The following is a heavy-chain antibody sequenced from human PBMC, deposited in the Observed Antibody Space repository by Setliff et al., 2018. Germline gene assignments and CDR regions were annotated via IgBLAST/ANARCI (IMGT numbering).Heavy chain of an antibody. CDR2: IIHSGST. D-gene: IGHD1-26*01. CDR1: GGSFSGYY. V-gene: IGHV4-34*12. Sequence: TSETLSLTCAVYGGSFSGYYWSWIRQPPGKRLEWIGEIIHSGSTNYNPSLKSRVTISMDTSKNQFSLKVPSVTAPDTAVYYCARSFSRSGKFLLDYWGQGALVTVSS. J-gene: IGHJ4*02. CDR3: ARSFSRSGKFLLDY.